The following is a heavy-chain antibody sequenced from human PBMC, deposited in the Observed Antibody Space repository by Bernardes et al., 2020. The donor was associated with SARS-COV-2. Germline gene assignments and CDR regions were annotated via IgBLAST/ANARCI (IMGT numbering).Heavy chain of an antibody. CDR3: ASVMAAWDRCLFSNTYYFFGMDV. Sequence: GGSLRLSCAASGLTVSDNYMTWVRQAPGKGLEWVALMYSGGCTYYADSVKGRFTVSRDNSKNTLYLQMNSLRAEDTAVYYCASVMAAWDRCLFSNTYYFFGMDVWRQGST. CDR2: MYSGGCT. J-gene: IGHJ6*02. V-gene: IGHV3-66*01. CDR1: GLTVSDNY. D-gene: IGHD2-8*01.